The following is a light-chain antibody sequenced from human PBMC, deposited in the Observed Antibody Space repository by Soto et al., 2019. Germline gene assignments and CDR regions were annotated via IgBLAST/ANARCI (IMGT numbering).Light chain of an antibody. CDR1: QSVSSN. Sequence: EIVMTQSPATLSVSPGERATLSCRASQSVSSNLAWYQQKPGQAPRLLIYGASSRATGIPVRFSGSGSGTEFTLTISSLQSEDFALYYCQEYFQWPPGMFGPGTTVDIK. J-gene: IGKJ1*01. V-gene: IGKV3-15*01. CDR3: QEYFQWPPGM. CDR2: GAS.